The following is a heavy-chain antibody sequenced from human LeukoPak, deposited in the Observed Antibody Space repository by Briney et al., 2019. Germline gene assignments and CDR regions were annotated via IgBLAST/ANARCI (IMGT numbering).Heavy chain of an antibody. Sequence: ASVKVSCKASGYTFTSYGISWVRQAPGQGLEWMGWINPNSGGTNYAQKFQGRVTMTRDTSISTAYMELSRLRSDDTAVYYCAAIRATGYYGSTFDPWGQGTLVTVSS. CDR3: AAIRATGYYGSTFDP. D-gene: IGHD3-10*01. J-gene: IGHJ5*02. V-gene: IGHV1-2*02. CDR1: GYTFTSYG. CDR2: INPNSGGT.